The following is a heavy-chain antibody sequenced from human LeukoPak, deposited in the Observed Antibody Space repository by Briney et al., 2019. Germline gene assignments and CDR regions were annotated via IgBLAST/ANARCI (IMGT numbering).Heavy chain of an antibody. J-gene: IGHJ4*02. CDR3: ARHPLPDYDSSGYLDY. D-gene: IGHD3-22*01. CDR1: GGSITHYY. V-gene: IGHV4-59*08. Sequence: SESLSLTCTVSGGSITHYYWGWIRQPPGKGLEWLGYIYYKGSTNYNPSLESRGTISVDTSENQFSLNLTSVTAADTAVYYCARHPLPDYDSSGYLDYWGQGTLVTVSS. CDR2: IYYKGST.